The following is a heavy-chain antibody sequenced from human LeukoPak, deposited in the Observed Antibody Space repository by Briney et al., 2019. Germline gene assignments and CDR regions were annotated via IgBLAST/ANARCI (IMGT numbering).Heavy chain of an antibody. J-gene: IGHJ5*02. Sequence: GESLNMSCKGSGYSFTNSWLAWVRQMPGKGLEWMGIIYPGDSDTRYSPSCQGHVTISADKSNNTAYLQWSSLTASDTAMYYCARRDSSSRDWFDPWGQGTLVTVSS. CDR1: GYSFTNSW. CDR3: ARRDSSSRDWFDP. CDR2: IYPGDSDT. V-gene: IGHV5-51*01. D-gene: IGHD6-13*01.